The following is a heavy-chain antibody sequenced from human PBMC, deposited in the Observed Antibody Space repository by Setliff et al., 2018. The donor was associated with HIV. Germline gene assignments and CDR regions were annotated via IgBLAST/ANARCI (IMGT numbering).Heavy chain of an antibody. D-gene: IGHD3-10*01. CDR3: ARDDHYYDSGSFYSDWYFDL. CDR2: IIPIFGST. J-gene: IGHJ2*01. Sequence: GASVKVSCKASGGTFSNYAISWVRQAPGQGLEWMGGIIPIFGSTKYAQKFQDGVTITADESTYTADMELSSLRSDDTAVYYCARDDHYYDSGSFYSDWYFDLWGRGTLVTVSS. V-gene: IGHV1-69*13. CDR1: GGTFSNYA.